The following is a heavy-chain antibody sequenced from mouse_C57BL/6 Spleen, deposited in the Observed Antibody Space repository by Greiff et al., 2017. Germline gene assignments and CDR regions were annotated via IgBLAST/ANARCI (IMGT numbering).Heavy chain of an antibody. Sequence: EVKLMESGEGLVKPGGSLKLSCAASGFTFSSYAMSWVRQTPEKRLEWVAYISSGGDYIYYADTLKGRVTISRDNARNTLYLQMSSLKSEDTAMYYCTRDGSTWYFDVWGTGTTVTVSS. CDR1: GFTFSSYA. D-gene: IGHD1-1*01. V-gene: IGHV5-9-1*02. CDR3: TRDGSTWYFDV. J-gene: IGHJ1*03. CDR2: ISSGGDYI.